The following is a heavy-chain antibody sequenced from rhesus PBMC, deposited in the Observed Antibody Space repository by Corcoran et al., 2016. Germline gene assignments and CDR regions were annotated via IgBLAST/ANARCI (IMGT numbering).Heavy chain of an antibody. V-gene: IGHV4S10*01. CDR1: GGAISDRYR. D-gene: IGHD2-15*01. CDR2: IHCISTRT. Sequence: VQLPESRPGVVKPSATLSLTCAVSGGAISDRYRWSWIRQPPGQDLEWIGYIHCISTRTNSNPSLKSRVTISNDTSNNQFALKLSSVTAADTAVYYCARAPKCSDYFDYWGYGVLVTVSS. J-gene: IGHJ4*01. CDR3: ARAPKCSDYFDY.